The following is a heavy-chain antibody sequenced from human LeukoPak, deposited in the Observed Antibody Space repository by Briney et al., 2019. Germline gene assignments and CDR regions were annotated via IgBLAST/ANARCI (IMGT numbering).Heavy chain of an antibody. V-gene: IGHV1-18*01. CDR1: GYTFTSYG. D-gene: IGHD1-26*01. CDR2: ISAYYGNT. Sequence: GASVKVSCKASGYTFTSYGISWVRQAPGQGLEWMGWISAYYGNTNYAQKLQGRVTMTTDTSTSTAYMELSSLRSEDTAVYYCARDWEVGATLGDWGQGTMVTVSS. CDR3: ARDWEVGATLGD. J-gene: IGHJ3*01.